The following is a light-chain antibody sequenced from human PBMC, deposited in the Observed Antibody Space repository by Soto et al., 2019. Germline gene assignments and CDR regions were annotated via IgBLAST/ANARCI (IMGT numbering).Light chain of an antibody. Sequence: QSVLTQPASVSGSPGQSITISCTGTSSDVGSYNLVSWYQQHPGKAPKLMIYEASERPSGVSNRFSGSKSGNTASLTISGLQAEDEADYYCSSYAGSSTVYVFGTGTKVTVL. CDR3: SSYAGSSTVYV. V-gene: IGLV2-23*02. J-gene: IGLJ1*01. CDR2: EAS. CDR1: SSDVGSYNL.